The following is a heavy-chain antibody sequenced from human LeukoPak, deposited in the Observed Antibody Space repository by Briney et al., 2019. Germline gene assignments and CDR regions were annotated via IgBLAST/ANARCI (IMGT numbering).Heavy chain of an antibody. CDR3: AKGHARVAGNRWFDS. Sequence: GGSLRLSCAASGFTFSRYGMRWVRQAPGKGLEWVTFIRDDGSNKYYADSVKGRFTISRDNSKNTLYLQMDSLRAEDTAVYYCAKGHARVAGNRWFDSWGEGIRVTVSS. V-gene: IGHV3-30*02. CDR2: IRDDGSNK. J-gene: IGHJ5*01. D-gene: IGHD6-19*01. CDR1: GFTFSRYG.